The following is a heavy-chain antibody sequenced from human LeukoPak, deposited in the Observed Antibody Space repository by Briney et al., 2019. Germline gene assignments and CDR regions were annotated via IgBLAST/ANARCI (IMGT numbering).Heavy chain of an antibody. D-gene: IGHD6-19*01. CDR3: AKGIYSSGWSYFDY. CDR2: LSATGVTT. CDR1: GFTFSSYS. J-gene: IGHJ4*01. Sequence: GGSLRLSCAACGFTFSSYSMNWVRQAPGKGLEWVSTLSATGVTTYYADSVKGRFTISRDNSENTLYLQMNSLRAEDTAVYYCAKGIYSSGWSYFDYWGHGTLVTVSS. V-gene: IGHV3-23*01.